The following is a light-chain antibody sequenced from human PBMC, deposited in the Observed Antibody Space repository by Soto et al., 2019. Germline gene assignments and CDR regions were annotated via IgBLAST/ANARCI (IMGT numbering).Light chain of an antibody. CDR3: CSYAGSPRDA. CDR1: SSDVGGYNY. J-gene: IGLJ1*01. Sequence: QSALTQPRSVSGSPGQSVTISCTGTSSDVGGYNYVSWYQQHPGKAPKVMIYDVSERPSGVPDRFSGSKSGNTASLTISGLQAEDEADYYCCSYAGSPRDAFGTGTKVTVL. V-gene: IGLV2-11*01. CDR2: DVS.